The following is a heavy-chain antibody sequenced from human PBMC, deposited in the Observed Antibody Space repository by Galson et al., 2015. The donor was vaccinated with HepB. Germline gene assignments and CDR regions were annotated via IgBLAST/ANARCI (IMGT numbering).Heavy chain of an antibody. V-gene: IGHV1-3*01. Sequence: SVKVSCKASGYTFTSYAMNWVRQAPGQRLEWMGWINAGNGNTKYSQKFQGRVTITRDTSASTAYMELSSLRSEDTAVYYCARRAERVATILSFDYWGQGTLVTVSS. J-gene: IGHJ4*02. D-gene: IGHD5-12*01. CDR1: GYTFTSYA. CDR3: ARRAERVATILSFDY. CDR2: INAGNGNT.